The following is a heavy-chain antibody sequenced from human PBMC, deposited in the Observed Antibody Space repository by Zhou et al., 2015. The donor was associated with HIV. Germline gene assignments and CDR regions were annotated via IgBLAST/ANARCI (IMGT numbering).Heavy chain of an antibody. CDR3: AREGWGSWYFDL. J-gene: IGHJ2*01. Sequence: QVQLVQSGAEVKKPGSSVKVSCKASGGTFRNHGISWVRQAPGQGLEWMGGIVPFFGTANYAQKFQGRVTITADKSTSTAYMELSSLRSDDTAAYYCAREGWGSWYFDLWGRGTLVSVSS. D-gene: IGHD7-27*01. CDR1: GGTFRNHG. CDR2: IVPFFGTA. V-gene: IGHV1-69*06.